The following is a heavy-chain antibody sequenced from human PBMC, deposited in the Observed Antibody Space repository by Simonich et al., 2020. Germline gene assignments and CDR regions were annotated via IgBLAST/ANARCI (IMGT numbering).Heavy chain of an antibody. D-gene: IGHD1-1*01. CDR3: ARQLNDFDI. V-gene: IGHV5-51*01. CDR2: SFPWDSET. Sequence: EVQLVQSGAEVKKPGESLKISCKGSGYSFTSYWIGWVRQMPGEGLEWMGSSFPWDSETRYRPAFQGQVTISADKSHSTAYLQWSSLKASDPAMYYCARQLNDFDIWGQGTMVTVSS. J-gene: IGHJ3*02. CDR1: GYSFTSYW.